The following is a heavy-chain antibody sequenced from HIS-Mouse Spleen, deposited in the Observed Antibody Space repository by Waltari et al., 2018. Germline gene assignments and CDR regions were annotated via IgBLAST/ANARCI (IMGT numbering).Heavy chain of an antibody. CDR3: AGLVRGVYDY. D-gene: IGHD3-10*01. J-gene: IGHJ4*02. V-gene: IGHV4-38-2*02. CDR1: GYSISSGYY. CDR2: IYHSGRT. Sequence: QVQLQESGPGLVKPSETLSLTCTVSGYSISSGYYWGWIRQPPGKGLEWIGSIYHSGRTYSNPSLKSRVTISVDTSKNQFSLKLSSVTAADTAVYYCAGLVRGVYDYWGQGTLVTVSS.